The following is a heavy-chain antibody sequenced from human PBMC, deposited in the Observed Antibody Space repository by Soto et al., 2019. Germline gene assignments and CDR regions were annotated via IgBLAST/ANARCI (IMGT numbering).Heavy chain of an antibody. CDR3: AHRVSWRPSDWSLGWFDP. Sequence: VSGPTLVNPTQTLTLTCTFSGFSLSTSGAGVGWIRQPPGRALEWLALIYWDDDKRYSPSLRSRLTITKDTSKNQVVLTLTNMDPVDTATYYCAHRVSWRPSDWSLGWFDPWGQGTLVTVSS. D-gene: IGHD3-9*01. V-gene: IGHV2-5*02. CDR1: GFSLSTSGAG. J-gene: IGHJ5*02. CDR2: IYWDDDK.